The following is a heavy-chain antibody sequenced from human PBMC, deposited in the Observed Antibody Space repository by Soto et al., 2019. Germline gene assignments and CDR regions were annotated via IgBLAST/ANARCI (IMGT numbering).Heavy chain of an antibody. J-gene: IGHJ3*02. Sequence: QSGGSLRLSCAASGFSFSVYAMHWVRQAPGKGLEWVSVISYDGSDKYYTGSVKGRFTVSRDNSKNTLYLQMNSLRAEDTAVYYCARDYYDSGAPGDAFDIWGQGTMVTVSS. CDR1: GFSFSVYA. CDR2: ISYDGSDK. D-gene: IGHD3-22*01. CDR3: ARDYYDSGAPGDAFDI. V-gene: IGHV3-30-3*01.